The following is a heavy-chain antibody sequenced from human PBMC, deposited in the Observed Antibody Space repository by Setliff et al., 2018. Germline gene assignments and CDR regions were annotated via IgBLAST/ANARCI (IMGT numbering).Heavy chain of an antibody. CDR1: GYTFTSYA. CDR3: ASTSGDPLAVAATHAAVGFDY. CDR2: ISAYNGNT. D-gene: IGHD2-15*01. J-gene: IGHJ4*02. V-gene: IGHV1-18*01. Sequence: ASVKVSCKASGYTFTSYAMNWVRQAPGQGLEWMGWISAYNGNTNHAQKLQGRVTMTTDTSTSTAYMELRSLRSDDTAVYYCASTSGDPLAVAATHAAVGFDYWGQGTLVTVSS.